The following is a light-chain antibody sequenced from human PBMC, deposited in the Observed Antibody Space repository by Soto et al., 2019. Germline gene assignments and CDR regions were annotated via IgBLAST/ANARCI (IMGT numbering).Light chain of an antibody. V-gene: IGKV3-15*01. J-gene: IGKJ1*01. Sequence: EIEMTQSPATLSLSPLERVDLXFMASQSLSSRYLAWYQQKPGQAPRLLIYGASTRATGIPDRFTGSGSGTEFTLTISSLQSEDFAVYYCQQYNKWPRTFGQGTKVDIK. CDR2: GAS. CDR1: QSLSSRY. CDR3: QQYNKWPRT.